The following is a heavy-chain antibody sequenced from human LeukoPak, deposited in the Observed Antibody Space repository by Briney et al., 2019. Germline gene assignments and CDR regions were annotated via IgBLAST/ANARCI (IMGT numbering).Heavy chain of an antibody. Sequence: GGSQRLSCAASGFTFHDYDMSWVRQSPGKGLEWVSGINWNGDRTGYADSVKGRSTISRDNAKKSLYLQMNSLRAEDTALYYCARRDYYGSGSPDFWGQGTLVTVSS. V-gene: IGHV3-20*04. CDR3: ARRDYYGSGSPDF. J-gene: IGHJ4*02. CDR1: GFTFHDYD. CDR2: INWNGDRT. D-gene: IGHD3-10*01.